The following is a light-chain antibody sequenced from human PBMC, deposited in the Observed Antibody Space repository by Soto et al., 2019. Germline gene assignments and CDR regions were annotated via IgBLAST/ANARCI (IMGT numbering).Light chain of an antibody. V-gene: IGKV3-11*01. CDR2: DAS. J-gene: IGKJ4*01. CDR3: QHRRNWPIT. CDR1: QSLTSY. Sequence: EIVLTQSPATLSLSPGERATLSCRASQSLTSYLAWYQQKPGQAPRLLIYDASNRATGIPARFSGSGSGTDYTLTISSLEPEDFAVYYCQHRRNWPITFGGGTKVEIK.